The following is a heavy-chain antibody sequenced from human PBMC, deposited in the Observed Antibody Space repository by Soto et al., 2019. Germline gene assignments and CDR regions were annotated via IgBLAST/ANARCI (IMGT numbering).Heavy chain of an antibody. CDR2: IWYDGSNK. CDR3: AAAVADSYYYYYGMDV. V-gene: IGHV3-33*01. J-gene: IGHJ6*02. Sequence: GGSLRLSCAASGFTFSSYGMHWVRQAPGKGLEWVAVIWYDGSNKYYADSVKGRFTISRDNSKNTLYLQMNSLRAEDTAVYYCAAAVADSYYYYYGMDVWGQGTTVTVSS. D-gene: IGHD6-19*01. CDR1: GFTFSSYG.